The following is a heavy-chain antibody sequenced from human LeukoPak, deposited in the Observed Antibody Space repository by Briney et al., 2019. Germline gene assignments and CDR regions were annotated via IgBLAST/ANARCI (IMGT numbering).Heavy chain of an antibody. V-gene: IGHV1-69*13. J-gene: IGHJ1*01. CDR1: GGTFSSYA. D-gene: IGHD2-15*01. CDR3: ARGRTHCSGGSCYSEYFQH. Sequence: ASVKVSCKASGGTFSSYAISWVRQAPGQGLEWMGGIIPIFGTANYAQKFQGRVTITADESTSTAYMELSSLRSEDTAAYYCARGRTHCSGGSCYSEYFQHWGQGTLVTVSS. CDR2: IIPIFGTA.